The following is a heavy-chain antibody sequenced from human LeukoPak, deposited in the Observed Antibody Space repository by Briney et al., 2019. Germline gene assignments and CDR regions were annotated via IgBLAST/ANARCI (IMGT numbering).Heavy chain of an antibody. CDR2: IYPGDSDT. D-gene: IGHD3-10*01. Sequence: GESLKISRQGSGYSFPSYWIGWVRQMPGKGLAWMGIIYPGDSDTRYSPSFQGQVTISADKSISTAYLQWSSLKASDTAMSYCARLGLLRFGALLSPYYFDYWGQGTLVTVSS. J-gene: IGHJ4*02. CDR1: GYSFPSYW. V-gene: IGHV5-51*01. CDR3: ARLGLLRFGALLSPYYFDY.